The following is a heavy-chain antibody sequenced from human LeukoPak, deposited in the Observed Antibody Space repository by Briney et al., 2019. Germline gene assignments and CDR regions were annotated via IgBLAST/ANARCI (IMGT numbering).Heavy chain of an antibody. V-gene: IGHV4-39*01. J-gene: IGHJ3*02. CDR3: ARLTDYGDYSGAFDI. D-gene: IGHD4-17*01. Sequence: SETLSLTCTVSGGSISSSYYYWGWIRQPPGKGLEWIGSIYYSGSTYYNPSLKSRFTISVDTSKNQFSLKLSSVTAADTAVYYCARLTDYGDYSGAFDIWGQGTMVTVSS. CDR1: GGSISSSYYY. CDR2: IYYSGST.